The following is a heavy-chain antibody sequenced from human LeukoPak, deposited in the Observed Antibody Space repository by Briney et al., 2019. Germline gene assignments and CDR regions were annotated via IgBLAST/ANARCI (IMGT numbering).Heavy chain of an antibody. CDR3: ARVFPED. Sequence: PGGSLRLSCVVSGFTFSSYETNWVRQAPGKGLEWVSYISSSGSTISYADSVKGRFTISRDNAKRSLYLHMNSLRAEDTAAYYCARVFPEDWGQGTLVTVSS. V-gene: IGHV3-48*03. CDR1: GFTFSSYE. J-gene: IGHJ4*02. CDR2: ISSSGSTI. D-gene: IGHD1-14*01.